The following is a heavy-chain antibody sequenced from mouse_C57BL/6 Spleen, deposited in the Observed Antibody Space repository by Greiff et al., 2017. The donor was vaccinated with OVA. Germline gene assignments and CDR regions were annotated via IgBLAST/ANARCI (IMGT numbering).Heavy chain of an antibody. D-gene: IGHD2-13*01. J-gene: IGHJ4*01. V-gene: IGHV5-4*01. CDR3: ARDRDYYGDAMDY. Sequence: DVKLVESGGGLVKPGGSLKLSCAASGFTFSSYAMSWVRQTPEKRLEWVATISDGGSYTYYPDNVKGRFTISRDNAKNNLYLPMSHLKSEDTAMYYCARDRDYYGDAMDYWGQGTSVTVSS. CDR2: ISDGGSYT. CDR1: GFTFSSYA.